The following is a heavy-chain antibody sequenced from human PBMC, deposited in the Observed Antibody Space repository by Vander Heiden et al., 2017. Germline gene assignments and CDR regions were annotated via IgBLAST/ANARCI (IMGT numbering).Heavy chain of an antibody. D-gene: IGHD3-22*01. CDR1: GFTFDAYA. V-gene: IGHV3-9*01. J-gene: IGHJ4*02. CDR3: AKAHLYDSSGLPDF. Sequence: EVQLVAFGGGLVQPGRSLRLSCAASGFTFDAYAMLWVRQPPGRGLEWVSSISWNSGSIGYADSVRGRFTISRDNAKNSLYLQMQSLRPEDTALYYCAKAHLYDSSGLPDFWGQGTLVTVSS. CDR2: ISWNSGSI.